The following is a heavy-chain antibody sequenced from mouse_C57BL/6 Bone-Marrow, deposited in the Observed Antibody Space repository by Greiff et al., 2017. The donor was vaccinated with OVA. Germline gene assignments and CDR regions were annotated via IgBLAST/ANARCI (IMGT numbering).Heavy chain of an antibody. Sequence: QVQLKESGAELARPGASVKLSCKASGYTFTSYGISWVKQRTGQGLEWIGEIYPRSGNTYYNEKFKGKATLTADKSSSTAYMELRSLTSEDSAVYFCARKRTGWFAYWGQGTLVTVSA. CDR3: ARKRTGWFAY. V-gene: IGHV1-81*01. D-gene: IGHD4-1*01. J-gene: IGHJ3*01. CDR2: IYPRSGNT. CDR1: GYTFTSYG.